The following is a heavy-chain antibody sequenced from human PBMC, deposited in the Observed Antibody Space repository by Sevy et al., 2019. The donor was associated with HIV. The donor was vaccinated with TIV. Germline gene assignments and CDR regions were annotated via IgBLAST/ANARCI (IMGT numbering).Heavy chain of an antibody. J-gene: IGHJ4*02. V-gene: IGHV4-34*01. CDR2: INHSGST. CDR1: GGSFSGYY. CDR3: ARYSSGWLDY. D-gene: IGHD6-19*01. Sequence: SETLSLTCAVYGGSFSGYYWSWIRQPPGKGLEWIGEINHSGSTNYSPSLKSRVTISVDTSKNQFSLKLSSVTAADTAVCYCARYSSGWLDYWGQGTLVTVSS.